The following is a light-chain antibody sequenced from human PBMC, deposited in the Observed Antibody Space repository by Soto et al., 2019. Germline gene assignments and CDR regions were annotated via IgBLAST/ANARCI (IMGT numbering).Light chain of an antibody. CDR3: CSSGGSPTYV. Sequence: QSALTQPASVSGSPGKPLPLSCTGPSGNVGSYKLFSWYQQHPGKAPNLMIFEVNKRPSGVSNRFSGSKSGNTASLTISGLKVEDEADYYCCSSGGSPTYVFGTGTKLTVL. J-gene: IGLJ1*01. V-gene: IGLV2-23*02. CDR2: EVN. CDR1: SGNVGSYKL.